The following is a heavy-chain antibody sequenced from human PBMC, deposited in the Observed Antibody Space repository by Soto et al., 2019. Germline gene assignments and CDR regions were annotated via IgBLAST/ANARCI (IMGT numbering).Heavy chain of an antibody. Sequence: ASVKVSCKASGGTFSSYTISWVRQAPGQGLEWMGWISAYNGNTNYAQKLQGRVTMTTDTSTSTAYMELRGLRSDDTAVYYCARDHGFRSDYWGQGTLVTVSS. V-gene: IGHV1-18*01. CDR2: ISAYNGNT. CDR1: GGTFSSYT. J-gene: IGHJ4*02. D-gene: IGHD3-10*01. CDR3: ARDHGFRSDY.